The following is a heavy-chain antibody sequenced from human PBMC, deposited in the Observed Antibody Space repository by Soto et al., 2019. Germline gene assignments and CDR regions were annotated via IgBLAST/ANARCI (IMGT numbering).Heavy chain of an antibody. J-gene: IGHJ5*02. CDR3: ARNPYESGHFDP. CDR1: GYTFVNYD. V-gene: IGHV1-8*01. Sequence: QVQLVQSGAEVKKPGASVKVSCKTSGYTFVNYDINWVRQAPGQGLEWMGWMTPNSGNTGYAQKFEGRLTLTRDTSSGTAYMELSSLTSEDTAVYYCARNPYESGHFDPWGQGTLVTVSS. D-gene: IGHD3-22*01. CDR2: MTPNSGNT.